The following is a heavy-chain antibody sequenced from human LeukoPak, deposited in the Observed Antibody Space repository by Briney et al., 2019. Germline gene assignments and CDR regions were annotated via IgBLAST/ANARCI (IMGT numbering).Heavy chain of an antibody. D-gene: IGHD3-3*01. V-gene: IGHV1-18*01. J-gene: IGHJ4*02. CDR2: ISGDSGKT. CDR1: GYIFTSYG. Sequence: ASVKVSCKASGYIFTSYGISWVRQAPGQGLEWMGWISGDSGKTKYAQKFQGRVTLTTDTSTNTAYMELRSLRSDDTAVYYCGRAVLEWLLYPPFGYWGQGTLVTVSS. CDR3: GRAVLEWLLYPPFGY.